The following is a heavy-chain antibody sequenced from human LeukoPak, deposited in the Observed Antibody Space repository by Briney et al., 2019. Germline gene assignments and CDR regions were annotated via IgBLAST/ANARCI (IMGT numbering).Heavy chain of an antibody. CDR2: IRYDGSNK. J-gene: IGHJ5*02. Sequence: GGSLRLSCAAPGFTFISYGMHWVRQAPGKGLEWVAFIRYDGSNKYYADSVKGRFTISRDNAKNTLYLQMNSLRAEDTAVYYCAREIAAAGTNWFDPWGQGTLVTVSS. CDR1: GFTFISYG. CDR3: AREIAAAGTNWFDP. D-gene: IGHD6-13*01. V-gene: IGHV3-30*02.